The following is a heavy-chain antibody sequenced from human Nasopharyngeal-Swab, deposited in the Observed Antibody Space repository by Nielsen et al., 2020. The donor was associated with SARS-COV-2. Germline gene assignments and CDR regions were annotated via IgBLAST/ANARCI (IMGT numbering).Heavy chain of an antibody. Sequence: GESLKISCAASGFIFSSYEMNWVRQAPGKGLEWVSYISSSGSTIYYADSVKGRFTISRDNAKNSLYLQMNSLRAEDTAVYYCAISNPSRGRLWLGELGAEFDYWGQGTLVTVSS. CDR2: ISSSGSTI. J-gene: IGHJ4*02. CDR3: AISNPSRGRLWLGELGAEFDY. CDR1: GFIFSSYE. V-gene: IGHV3-48*03. D-gene: IGHD3-10*01.